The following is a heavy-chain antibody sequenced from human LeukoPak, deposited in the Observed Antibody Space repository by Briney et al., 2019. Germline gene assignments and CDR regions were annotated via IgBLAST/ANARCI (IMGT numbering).Heavy chain of an antibody. J-gene: IGHJ6*02. V-gene: IGHV4-4*02. CDR1: GGSISSSNW. CDR3: ARELGNDFWSGYPYYYGMDV. Sequence: SETLSLACAVSGGSISSSNWWSWVRQPPGKGLEWFGEIYHSGSTNYNPSLKSRVTISVDKSKNQFSLKLSSVTAADTAVYYCARELGNDFWSGYPYYYGMDVWGQGTTVTVSS. CDR2: IYHSGST. D-gene: IGHD3-3*01.